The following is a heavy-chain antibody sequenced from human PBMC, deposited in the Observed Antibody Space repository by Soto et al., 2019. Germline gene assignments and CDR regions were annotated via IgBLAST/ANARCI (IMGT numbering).Heavy chain of an antibody. CDR3: ASTPVTGRYSYYGMDA. CDR1: CSFYA. Sequence: QVQPVQSGSEVKKPGSSVRVSCKTCSFYAVSWVRQAPGQGLEWMGGLIPVFDTPSYAQKFQGRVTITADESKSTAYMELSSLRSEDTALYYCASTPVTGRYSYYGMDAWDQGIAVTVSS. D-gene: IGHD4-4*01. J-gene: IGHJ6*02. V-gene: IGHV1-69*01. CDR2: LIPVFDTP.